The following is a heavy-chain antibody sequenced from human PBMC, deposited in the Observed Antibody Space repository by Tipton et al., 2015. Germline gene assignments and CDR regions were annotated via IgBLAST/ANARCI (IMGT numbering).Heavy chain of an antibody. V-gene: IGHV1-18*01. Sequence: QLVQSGAEVKKPGASVKISCKASGYTFSRNGISWVRQAPGQGLEWMGWISGYNGNTNYAQNLQGRVTMTTDTSTTTAYMELRSLTSDDTAVYYCARDYMVAAYYGMDVWGQGTTVTVSS. D-gene: IGHD5-12*01. CDR3: ARDYMVAAYYGMDV. CDR1: GYTFSRNG. CDR2: ISGYNGNT. J-gene: IGHJ6*02.